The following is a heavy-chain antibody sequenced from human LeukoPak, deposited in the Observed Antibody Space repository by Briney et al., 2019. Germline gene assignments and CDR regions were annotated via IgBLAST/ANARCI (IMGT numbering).Heavy chain of an antibody. J-gene: IGHJ4*02. D-gene: IGHD2-21*02. CDR3: AALMRDHDY. V-gene: IGHV3-30-3*01. Sequence: GGSLRLSCAASGFTFSSYAMHWVRQAPGKGLERVAVISYDGSNKYYADSVKGRFTISRDNSKNTLYLQMNSLRAEDTAVYYCAALMRDHDYWGQGTLATVSS. CDR1: GFTFSSYA. CDR2: ISYDGSNK.